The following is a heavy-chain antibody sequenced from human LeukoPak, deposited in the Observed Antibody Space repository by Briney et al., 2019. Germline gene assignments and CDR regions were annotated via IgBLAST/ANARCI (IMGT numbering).Heavy chain of an antibody. Sequence: GGSLRLSCAASGFTFSSYSLHWVRQATGKGLEWVSAIGSAGDTYYPGSVKGRITISRENAKNSLYLQMNSLRAGDTAVYYCARVRRIDGYNYFDYWGQGTPVTVSS. D-gene: IGHD5-24*01. J-gene: IGHJ4*02. CDR2: IGSAGDT. V-gene: IGHV3-13*01. CDR1: GFTFSSYS. CDR3: ARVRRIDGYNYFDY.